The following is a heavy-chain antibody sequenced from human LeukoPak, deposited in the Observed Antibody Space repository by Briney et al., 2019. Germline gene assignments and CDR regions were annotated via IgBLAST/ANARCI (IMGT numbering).Heavy chain of an antibody. CDR2: INPSGGST. Sequence: ASVTVSCTASGYTFTNYYMHWVRQAPGQGLEWMGIINPSGGSTNYAQKFQGRVTMTRDTSTSTVYMELSSLRSEDTAVYYCARDAPSGWYLDYWGQGTLVTVSS. J-gene: IGHJ4*02. V-gene: IGHV1-46*01. CDR3: ARDAPSGWYLDY. D-gene: IGHD6-19*01. CDR1: GYTFTNYY.